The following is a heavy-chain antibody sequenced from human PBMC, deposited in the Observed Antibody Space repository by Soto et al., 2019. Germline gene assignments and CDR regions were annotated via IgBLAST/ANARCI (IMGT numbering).Heavy chain of an antibody. V-gene: IGHV1-24*01. CDR1: GYTLTELS. J-gene: IGHJ4*02. Sequence: ASVKVSCKVSGYTLTELSMHWVRQAPGKGLEWMGGFDPEDGETIYAQKFQGRVTMTEDTSTDTAYMELSSLRSEDTAVYYCATNYDILSGYITGYFDYCGQGTLVTVSS. CDR2: FDPEDGET. CDR3: ATNYDILSGYITGYFDY. D-gene: IGHD3-9*01.